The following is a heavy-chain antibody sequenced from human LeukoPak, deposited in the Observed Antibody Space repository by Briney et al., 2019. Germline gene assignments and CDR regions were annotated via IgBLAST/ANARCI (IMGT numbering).Heavy chain of an antibody. CDR1: GGSISSSSYY. D-gene: IGHD6-6*01. CDR2: IYYSGST. V-gene: IGHV4-39*01. J-gene: IGHJ4*02. CDR3: ARHPGSSSLPYYFDY. Sequence: SETLSLTCTVSGGSISSSSYYWGWIRQPPGKGLEWIGSIYYSGSTYYNPSLKSRVTISVDTSKNQFSLKLSSVTAADTAVYYCARHPGSSSLPYYFDYWGQGTLVTVSS.